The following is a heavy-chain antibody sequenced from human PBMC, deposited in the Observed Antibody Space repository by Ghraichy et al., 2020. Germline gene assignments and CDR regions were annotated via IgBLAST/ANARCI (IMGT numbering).Heavy chain of an antibody. CDR1: GGSISRSSYY. D-gene: IGHD2-15*01. V-gene: IGHV4-39*01. J-gene: IGHJ4*02. Sequence: SETLSLTCTVSGGSISRSSYYWGWIRQPPGKGLEWIGSIYYSGSTYYNPSLKSRVTISVDTSKNQFSLKLSSVTAADTAVYYCASYVCSGGSCYVYWGQGTLVTVSS. CDR2: IYYSGST. CDR3: ASYVCSGGSCYVY.